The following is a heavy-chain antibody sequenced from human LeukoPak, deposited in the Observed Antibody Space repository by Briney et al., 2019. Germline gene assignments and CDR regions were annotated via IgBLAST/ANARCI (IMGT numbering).Heavy chain of an antibody. CDR2: INHSGST. Sequence: PSETLSLTCAVYGGSFSGYYWSWIRQPPGKGLEGIGEINHSGSTNYNPSLKSRVTISVDTSKNQFSLKLSSVTAADTAVYYCARGRGQSDCYYFDYWGQGTLVTVSS. V-gene: IGHV4-34*01. CDR1: GGSFSGYY. D-gene: IGHD2-21*02. J-gene: IGHJ4*02. CDR3: ARGRGQSDCYYFDY.